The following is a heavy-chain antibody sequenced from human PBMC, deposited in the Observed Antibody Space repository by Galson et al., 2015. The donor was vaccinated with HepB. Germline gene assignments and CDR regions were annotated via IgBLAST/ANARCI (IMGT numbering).Heavy chain of an antibody. J-gene: IGHJ5*02. V-gene: IGHV3-64D*06. Sequence: SLRLSCAASGFTFSSYAMHWVRQAPGKGLEYVSAISSNGGSTYYADSVKGRFTISRDNSKNTLYLQMSSLRAEDTAVYYCVIDIVVVPAAPREWFDPWGQGTLVTVSS. D-gene: IGHD2-2*01. CDR3: VIDIVVVPAAPREWFDP. CDR1: GFTFSSYA. CDR2: ISSNGGST.